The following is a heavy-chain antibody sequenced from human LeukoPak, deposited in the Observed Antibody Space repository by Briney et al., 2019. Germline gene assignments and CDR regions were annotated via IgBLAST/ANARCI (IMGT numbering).Heavy chain of an antibody. Sequence: SETLSLTCTVSGGSISSSSYYWGWLRQPPGKGLEWIGYIYYSGSTNYNPSLKSRVTISVDTSKNQFSLKLSSVTAADTAVYYCARALILAKGYYYGMDVWGQGTTVTVSS. D-gene: IGHD3/OR15-3a*01. V-gene: IGHV4-61*05. CDR2: IYYSGST. J-gene: IGHJ6*02. CDR3: ARALILAKGYYYGMDV. CDR1: GGSISSSSYY.